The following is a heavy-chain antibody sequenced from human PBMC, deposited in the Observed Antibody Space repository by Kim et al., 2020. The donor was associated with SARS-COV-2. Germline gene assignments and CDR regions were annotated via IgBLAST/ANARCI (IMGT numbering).Heavy chain of an antibody. Sequence: DSKYNEGSGKGRFTVSRDSARNTLYLQMNSLRADDTAVYYCVKGAWLDYWGPGTLVTVSS. CDR2: DSK. D-gene: IGHD5-12*01. CDR3: VKGAWLDY. V-gene: IGHV3-23*01. J-gene: IGHJ4*02.